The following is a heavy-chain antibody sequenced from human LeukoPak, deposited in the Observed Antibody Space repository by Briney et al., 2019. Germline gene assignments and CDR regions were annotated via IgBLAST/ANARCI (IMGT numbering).Heavy chain of an antibody. Sequence: ASVKVSCKASGYTFTSYGISWVRQAPGQGLEWMGWISAYNGNTNYAQKLQGRVTMTTDTSTSTAHMELRSLRSDDTAVYYCARAAGLIAAQDYWGQGTLVTVSS. V-gene: IGHV1-18*01. J-gene: IGHJ4*02. CDR3: ARAAGLIAAQDY. D-gene: IGHD6-6*01. CDR2: ISAYNGNT. CDR1: GYTFTSYG.